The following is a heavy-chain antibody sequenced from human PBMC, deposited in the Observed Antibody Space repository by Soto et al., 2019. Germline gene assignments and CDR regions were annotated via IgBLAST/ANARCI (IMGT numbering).Heavy chain of an antibody. CDR3: TRGATTSCFSALDL. CDR2: ISWNRGNI. Sequence: EVQLVESGGGVVQPGRSLRLSCSASGFTFVDDAMYWVRQAPGKGLEWVSGISWNRGNISNADSVGGRFTISRDNAKNTPHLQMNSLRAEDTALYYCTRGATTSCFSALDLRGQGTKVTVSS. D-gene: IGHD2-2*01. V-gene: IGHV3-9*01. J-gene: IGHJ3*01. CDR1: GFTFVDDA.